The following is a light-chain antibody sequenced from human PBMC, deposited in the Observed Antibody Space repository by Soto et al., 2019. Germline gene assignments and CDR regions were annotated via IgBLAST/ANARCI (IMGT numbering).Light chain of an antibody. CDR3: QQYNSFWT. CDR1: QSISSW. V-gene: IGKV1-5*01. J-gene: IGKJ1*01. Sequence: DIQMTESPSTLSASVGDRATITGRASQSISSWLACYQQKPGKAAKLLIYDASSLQSGVPSRFSGSRSGTEFTLTISSLQPDDFATYYCQQYNSFWTFGQGTKVDIK. CDR2: DAS.